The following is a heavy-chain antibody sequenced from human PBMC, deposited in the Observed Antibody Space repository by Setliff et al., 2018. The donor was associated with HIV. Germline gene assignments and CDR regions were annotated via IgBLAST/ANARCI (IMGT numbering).Heavy chain of an antibody. J-gene: IGHJ6*02. Sequence: SVKVSCKASGGTFSNYAISWVRQAPGQGLEWMGGIIPIFGTINYAQKFQGRVTITTDESTSTAYMELSSLRSEDTAVYYCARVPNQELYFYGMDVWGQGTTVTVSS. CDR3: ARVPNQELYFYGMDV. CDR2: IIPIFGTI. V-gene: IGHV1-69*05. CDR1: GGTFSNYA. D-gene: IGHD1-7*01.